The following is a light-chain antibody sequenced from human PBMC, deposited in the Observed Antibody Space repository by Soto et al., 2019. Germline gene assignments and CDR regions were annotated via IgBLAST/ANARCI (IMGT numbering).Light chain of an antibody. V-gene: IGKV3-15*01. J-gene: IGKJ5*01. CDR2: DAS. Sequence: EIVMTQSPATLSVSPGEGATVSCRASPSFSSDLSCYQHKPGQAPRLLFYDASTRATGIPARFSGSGSGTEFTLTISSLQSEDFAVYYCQHYHGWPITFGQGTRLEI. CDR3: QHYHGWPIT. CDR1: PSFSSD.